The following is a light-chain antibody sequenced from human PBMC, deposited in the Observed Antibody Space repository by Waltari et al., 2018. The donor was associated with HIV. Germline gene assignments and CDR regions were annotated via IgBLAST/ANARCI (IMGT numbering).Light chain of an antibody. J-gene: IGKJ1*01. CDR3: QQYFSTPWT. CDR2: WAS. V-gene: IGKV4-1*01. CDR1: QTVLYTSNTKNY. Sequence: DIVMTQSPDYLAASLGERATINCKSNQTVLYTSNTKNYLAWYQQKPGQPPKLLIYWASTRESGVPDRFSGSGSGTDFTLTIRSLQAEDVAVYYCQQYFSTPWTFGQGTKVEIK.